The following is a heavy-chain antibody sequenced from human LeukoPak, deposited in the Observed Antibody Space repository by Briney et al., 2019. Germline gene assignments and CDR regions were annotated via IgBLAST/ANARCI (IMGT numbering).Heavy chain of an antibody. CDR2: IYYSGST. CDR3: ARATAFWSGYPPQYYFDY. D-gene: IGHD3-3*01. V-gene: IGHV4-30-4*08. J-gene: IGHJ4*02. CDR1: GFTFSSYA. Sequence: LRLSCAASGFTFSSYAMSWVRQPPGKGLEWIGYIYYSGSTYYSPSLKSRVTISVDTSKNQFSLKLSSVTAADTAVYYCARATAFWSGYPPQYYFDYWGQGTLVTVSS.